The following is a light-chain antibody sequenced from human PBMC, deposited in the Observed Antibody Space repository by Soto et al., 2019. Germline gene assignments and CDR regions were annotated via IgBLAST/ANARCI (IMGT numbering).Light chain of an antibody. CDR1: QHVGNGY. Sequence: VLTQSPGTLSLSPGEGATLSCRADQHVGNGYLAWYQQKPGQAPRLLLYDTSSRATGVPDRFSGSGSGTDFSLTISRLEPEDFAVYYCQQYSGSKTFGQGTKVEIK. CDR3: QQYSGSKT. CDR2: DTS. V-gene: IGKV3-20*01. J-gene: IGKJ1*01.